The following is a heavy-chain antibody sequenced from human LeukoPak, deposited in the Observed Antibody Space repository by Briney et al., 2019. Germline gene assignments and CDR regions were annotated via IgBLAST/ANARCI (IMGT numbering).Heavy chain of an antibody. D-gene: IGHD6-13*01. CDR3: AKDTGYSSSYLPDY. Sequence: GGSLRLSCAASGFTFSSYAISWVRQAPGKGLEWVSAISGSGGSTYYADSVKGRFTISRDNSKNTLYLQMNSLRAEDTAVYYCAKDTGYSSSYLPDYWGQGNLVTVPS. V-gene: IGHV3-23*01. CDR1: GFTFSSYA. J-gene: IGHJ4*02. CDR2: ISGSGGST.